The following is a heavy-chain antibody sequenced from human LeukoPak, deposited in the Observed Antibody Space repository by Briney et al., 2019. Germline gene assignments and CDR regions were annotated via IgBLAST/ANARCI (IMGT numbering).Heavy chain of an antibody. V-gene: IGHV4-59*08. CDR3: ASETNCGGDCPTDY. J-gene: IGHJ4*02. CDR2: IYYSGSA. D-gene: IGHD2-21*02. CDR1: GGSISSYY. Sequence: SETLSLTCTVSGGSISSYYWSWIRQPPGKGLEWIGYIYYSGSANYNPSLKSRVTISVDTSKNQFSLKLCSVTAADTAVYYCASETNCGGDCPTDYWGQGTLVTVSS.